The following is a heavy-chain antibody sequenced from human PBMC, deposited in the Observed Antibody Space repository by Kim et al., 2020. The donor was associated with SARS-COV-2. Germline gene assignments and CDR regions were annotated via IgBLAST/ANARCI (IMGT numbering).Heavy chain of an antibody. D-gene: IGHD6-19*01. CDR3: ARDQQRWLVRPPDY. CDR1: GFTFSSYG. CDR2: IWYDGSNK. Sequence: GGSLRLSCAASGFTFSSYGMHWVRQAPGKGLEWVAVIWYDGSNKYYADSVKGRFTISRDNSKNTLYLQMNSLRAEDTAVYYCARDQQRWLVRPPDYWGQGTLVTVSS. V-gene: IGHV3-33*01. J-gene: IGHJ4*02.